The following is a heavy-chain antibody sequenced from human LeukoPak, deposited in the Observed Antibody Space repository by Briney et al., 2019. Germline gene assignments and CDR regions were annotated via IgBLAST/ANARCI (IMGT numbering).Heavy chain of an antibody. Sequence: ASVKASCKASEYTFTDYYMHWVRQAPGQGFEWMGWINPNDGDTNYAQKFQGRVTMTRDTSISTAHMEVSRLRSDDPAVYYCARANFLYCSSSTCLFDYWGQGTLVTVSS. CDR3: ARANFLYCSSSTCLFDY. V-gene: IGHV1-2*02. CDR2: INPNDGDT. J-gene: IGHJ4*02. CDR1: EYTFTDYY. D-gene: IGHD2-2*01.